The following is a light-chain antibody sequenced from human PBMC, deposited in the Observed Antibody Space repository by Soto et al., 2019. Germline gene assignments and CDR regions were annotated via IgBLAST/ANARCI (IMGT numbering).Light chain of an antibody. CDR1: QSVSSSY. J-gene: IGKJ4*01. CDR3: HQYGSSPLT. CDR2: GAS. V-gene: IGKV3-20*01. Sequence: EIVLTQSPGTLSLSPGERATLSCRASQSVSSSYLAWYQQKPGQARRLLIYGASSRATGIPDRFSGSGSGTDFTLTISRLEPEDFAVFYCHQYGSSPLTFGGGTKVEIK.